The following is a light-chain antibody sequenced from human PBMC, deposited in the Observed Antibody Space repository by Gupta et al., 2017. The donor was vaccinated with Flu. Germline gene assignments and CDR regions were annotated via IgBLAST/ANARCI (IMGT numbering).Light chain of an antibody. CDR3: QKYNSAPPT. V-gene: IGKV1-27*01. J-gene: IGKJ4*01. Sequence: GDRVTITCRSSQDHSSYVAWDQEKSGKVPKLLIYASSSLQSGVPSRFSGSGSGTVFTLTIISLQPEDFATYYCQKYNSAPPTFGGGTKVEIK. CDR1: QDHSSY. CDR2: ASS.